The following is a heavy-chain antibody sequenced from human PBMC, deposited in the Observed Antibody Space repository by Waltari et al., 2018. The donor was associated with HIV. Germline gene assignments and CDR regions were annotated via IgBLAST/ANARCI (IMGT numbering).Heavy chain of an antibody. V-gene: IGHV3-53*01. CDR1: GFTVRNTF. CDR3: AGYAPLNYDISTSQDY. J-gene: IGHJ4*02. CDR2: IYTGGST. Sequence: EVELVESGGGLIQRGGSLRLSCGASGFTVRNTFMRWVRQAPGKGLGWVSVIYTGGSTYYADSVKGRFTISRDNSENTLYLQMDNLRVEDTAVYFCAGYAPLNYDISTSQDYWGQGTLVTVSS. D-gene: IGHD3-3*01.